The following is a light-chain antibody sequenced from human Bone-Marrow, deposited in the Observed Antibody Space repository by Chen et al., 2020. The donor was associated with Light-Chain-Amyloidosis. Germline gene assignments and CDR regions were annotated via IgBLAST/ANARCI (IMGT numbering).Light chain of an antibody. CDR2: RDT. Sequence: YELTQPPSVSVSPGQTARITCSGDDLPTKYAYWYQQKPGQAPVLVIHRDTERPSGISERFSGSSSGTTATLTISGVQTEDEADYHCQSADSSGTYEVIFGGGTKLTVL. CDR3: QSADSSGTYEVI. CDR1: DLPTKY. J-gene: IGLJ2*01. V-gene: IGLV3-25*03.